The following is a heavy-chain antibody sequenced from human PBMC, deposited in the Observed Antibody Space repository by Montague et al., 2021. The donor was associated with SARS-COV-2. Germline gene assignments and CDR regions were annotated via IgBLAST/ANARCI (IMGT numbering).Heavy chain of an antibody. V-gene: IGHV1-24*01. CDR1: GYTLTELS. CDR2: FDPEDGET. Sequence: VKVSCKVSGYTLTELSMHWVRQAPGKGLEWMGGFDPEDGETIYAQKFQGRVTMTEDTSTDTAYMELSSLRSEDTAVYYCATSSVLTVSGWFDPWGQGTLVTVSS. CDR3: ATSSVLTVSGWFDP. J-gene: IGHJ5*02. D-gene: IGHD3-9*01.